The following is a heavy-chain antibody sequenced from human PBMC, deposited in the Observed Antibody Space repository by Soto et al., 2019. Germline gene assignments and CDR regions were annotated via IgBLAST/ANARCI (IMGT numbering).Heavy chain of an antibody. Sequence: ASVKVSCKASGYSSTSHDVNWVRQATGQGLEWMGWMNPDSGNTGYAQKFQGRVTMTRNTSISTAYMELASLTSEDTGLYYCVRTIRWSREGRLGYYFDSWGQGTPVTVSS. J-gene: IGHJ4*02. CDR1: GYSSTSHD. CDR3: VRTIRWSREGRLGYYFDS. D-gene: IGHD3-16*01. CDR2: MNPDSGNT. V-gene: IGHV1-8*01.